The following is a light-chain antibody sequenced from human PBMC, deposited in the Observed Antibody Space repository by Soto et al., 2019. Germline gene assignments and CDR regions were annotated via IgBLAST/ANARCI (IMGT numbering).Light chain of an antibody. CDR2: GAS. Sequence: EIVMTQSPATLSVSPGERASLSCRASQSISTNFARYQQKPGQAPRLLIYGASTRATSIPARFSGSGSGTEFTLTISSPQAEDFAVYYCQQYDTWPLTFGPGTKVYIE. CDR1: QSISTN. J-gene: IGKJ3*01. CDR3: QQYDTWPLT. V-gene: IGKV3-15*01.